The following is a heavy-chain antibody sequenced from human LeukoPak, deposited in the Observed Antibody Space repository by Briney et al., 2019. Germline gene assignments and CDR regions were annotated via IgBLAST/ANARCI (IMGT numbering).Heavy chain of an antibody. J-gene: IGHJ4*02. CDR1: GFTFSSYG. Sequence: GRSLRLSCAASGFTFSSYGMHWVRQAPGKGLEWVAVISYDGSNKYYADSVKSRFTISRDNSKNTLYLQMNSLRAEETAVYYCAKDPTAGWGYGGNRHYFDYWGQGTLVTVSS. CDR3: AKDPTAGWGYGGNRHYFDY. V-gene: IGHV3-30*18. CDR2: ISYDGSNK. D-gene: IGHD4-23*01.